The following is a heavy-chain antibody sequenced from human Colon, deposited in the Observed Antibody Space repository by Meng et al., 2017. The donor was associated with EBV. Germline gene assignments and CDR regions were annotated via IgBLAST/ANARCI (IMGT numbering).Heavy chain of an antibody. J-gene: IGHJ4*02. CDR3: ARGYVAYPD. D-gene: IGHD3-9*01. CDR1: GGSISSGANS. V-gene: IGHV4-30-2*01. CDR2: IYHSGSA. Sequence: QVSRSGPLTLSRTLSLTCIVCGGSISSGANSWHWIRQPPGKSLESIGYIYHSGSAYYNPSLKSRVTLSVDRSKNQFSLKLTSVTAADTAVYYCARGYVAYPDWGQGTLVTVSS.